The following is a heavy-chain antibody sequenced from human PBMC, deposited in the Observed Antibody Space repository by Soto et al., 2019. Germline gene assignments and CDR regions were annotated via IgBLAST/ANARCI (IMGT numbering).Heavy chain of an antibody. V-gene: IGHV3-33*01. CDR1: GFTFSSYG. D-gene: IGHD2-2*01. CDR2: IWYDGSNK. J-gene: IGHJ4*02. CDR3: ARASVVVPAEDYTRFDY. Sequence: GGSLRLSCAASGFTFSSYGMHWVRQAPGKGLEWVAVIWYDGSNKYYADSVKGRFTISRDNSKNTLYLQMNSLRAEDTAVYYCARASVVVPAEDYTRFDYWGQGTLVTVSS.